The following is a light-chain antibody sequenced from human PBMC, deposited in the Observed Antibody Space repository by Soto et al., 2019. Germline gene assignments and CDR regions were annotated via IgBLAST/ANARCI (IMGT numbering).Light chain of an antibody. Sequence: EIVLTQSPGTLSLSPGERATLTCTASRTVDSTYLAWYQQKPGQAPRLLIYAVSDRATGIPDRFSGSGSGTDFTLTISRLEPEDFAVYYCQQYVGSSRTFGQGTKV. CDR1: RTVDSTY. V-gene: IGKV3-20*01. CDR2: AVS. CDR3: QQYVGSSRT. J-gene: IGKJ1*01.